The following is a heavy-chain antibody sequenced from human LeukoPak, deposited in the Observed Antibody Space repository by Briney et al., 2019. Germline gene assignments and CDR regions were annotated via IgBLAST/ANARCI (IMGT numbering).Heavy chain of an antibody. CDR3: AKDQIGYCSGGSCLDGGLSYMDV. D-gene: IGHD2-15*01. Sequence: GGSLRLSCAASGFTFSSYAMSWVRQAPGKGLEWVSAISGSGGSTYYADSVKGRLTISRDNSKNTLYLQMNSLRAEDTAVYYCAKDQIGYCSGGSCLDGGLSYMDVWGKGTTVTVSS. CDR1: GFTFSSYA. V-gene: IGHV3-23*01. CDR2: ISGSGGST. J-gene: IGHJ6*03.